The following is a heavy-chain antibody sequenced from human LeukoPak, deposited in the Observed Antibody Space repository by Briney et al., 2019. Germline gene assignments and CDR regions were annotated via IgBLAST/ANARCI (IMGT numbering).Heavy chain of an antibody. J-gene: IGHJ4*02. CDR3: ARRGGDSTGHQGDFDY. CDR1: GFTVSSNY. D-gene: IGHD3-22*01. CDR2: IYSGGST. Sequence: PGGSLRLSCAASGFTVSSNYMSWVRQAPGKWLEWVSVIYSGGSTYYADSVKGRFTISRDNSKNTLYLQMNSLRAEDTAVYYCARRGGDSTGHQGDFDYWGQGTLVTVSS. V-gene: IGHV3-53*01.